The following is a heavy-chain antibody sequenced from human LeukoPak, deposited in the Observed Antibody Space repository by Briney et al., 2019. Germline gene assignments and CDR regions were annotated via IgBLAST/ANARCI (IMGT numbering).Heavy chain of an antibody. D-gene: IGHD6-13*01. Sequence: SETLSLTCTVSGYSISSGYCWGWIRQPPGKGLEWIGTIYHDGRTYFNPSLKSRVTISLDTSKNQFSLKLSSVTAADTAVYHCAREGSSSWYSVSYYYYYMDVWGKGTTVTISS. J-gene: IGHJ6*03. CDR1: GYSISSGYC. CDR2: IYHDGRT. V-gene: IGHV4-38-2*02. CDR3: AREGSSSWYSVSYYYYYMDV.